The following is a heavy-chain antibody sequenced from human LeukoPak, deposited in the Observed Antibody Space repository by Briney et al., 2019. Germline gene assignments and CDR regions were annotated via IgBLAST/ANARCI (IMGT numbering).Heavy chain of an antibody. J-gene: IGHJ6*03. CDR3: AKDGSEAVPAAIDYYYYMDV. Sequence: GGSLRLSCAASGFTFSSYDMHWVRQAPCKGLEWVAVIWYDGSNKNYADSVKGRFTISRDNSKNTLYLQMNSLRTEDTAVYYCAKDGSEAVPAAIDYYYYMDVWGKGATVTVSS. V-gene: IGHV3-30*02. CDR1: GFTFSSYD. D-gene: IGHD2-2*02. CDR2: IWYDGSNK.